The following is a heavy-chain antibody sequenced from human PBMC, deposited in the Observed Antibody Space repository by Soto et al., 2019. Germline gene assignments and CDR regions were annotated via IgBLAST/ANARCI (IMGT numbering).Heavy chain of an antibody. CDR3: ATYTAGSGGQGY. Sequence: QVQLQESGPGLVKPSETLSLTCSVSGAFISGYHWSWIRQPPGKGLEWIGQISDIGSTNYNPYYTPSLKSRVTISVDPSKNHFSMKLTSVTPADTAVYYCATYTAGSGGQGYWGQGTLVTVSS. J-gene: IGHJ4*02. CDR1: GAFISGYH. V-gene: IGHV4-59*01. D-gene: IGHD2-2*02. CDR2: ISDIGST.